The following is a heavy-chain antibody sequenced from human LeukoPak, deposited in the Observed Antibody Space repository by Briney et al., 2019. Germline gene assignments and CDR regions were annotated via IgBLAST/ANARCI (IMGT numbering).Heavy chain of an antibody. CDR3: AIPGDGYNYYFDY. CDR2: ITSSSTYI. J-gene: IGHJ4*02. V-gene: IGHV3-21*01. Sequence: GGSLRLSCAASGYTFSRYTMNWVRQAPGKGLEWVSSITSSSTYIYYADSLKGRFTISRDNAKNSLYLQMNSLRAEDTAVYYCAIPGDGYNYYFDYWGQGTLVTVSP. CDR1: GYTFSRYT. D-gene: IGHD5-24*01.